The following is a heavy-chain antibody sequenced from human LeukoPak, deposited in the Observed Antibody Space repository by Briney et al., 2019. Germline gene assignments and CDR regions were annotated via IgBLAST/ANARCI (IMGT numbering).Heavy chain of an antibody. CDR3: ARPGYGSGTYGAFDI. Sequence: SETLSLTCTVSGGSISSYYWSWIRQPPGKGLEWIGYIYYTGSTNYNPSLKSRVTISVDTSKNQFSLKLRSVTAADTAVYYCARPGYGSGTYGAFDIWGQGTMVTVSS. V-gene: IGHV4-59*08. J-gene: IGHJ3*02. CDR1: GGSISSYY. D-gene: IGHD3-10*01. CDR2: IYYTGST.